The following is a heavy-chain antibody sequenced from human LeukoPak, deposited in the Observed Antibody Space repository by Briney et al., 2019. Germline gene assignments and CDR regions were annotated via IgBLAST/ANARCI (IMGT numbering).Heavy chain of an antibody. Sequence: GGSLRLSCAASGFTFSSYSMNWVRQAPGKGLEWVSYISSSSSTIYYADSVKGRFTISRDNAKNSLYLQMNSLRDEDAAVYYCARDPPGNDRQFYFDYWGQGTLVTVSS. CDR1: GFTFSSYS. CDR2: ISSSSSTI. CDR3: ARDPPGNDRQFYFDY. J-gene: IGHJ4*02. D-gene: IGHD3-22*01. V-gene: IGHV3-48*02.